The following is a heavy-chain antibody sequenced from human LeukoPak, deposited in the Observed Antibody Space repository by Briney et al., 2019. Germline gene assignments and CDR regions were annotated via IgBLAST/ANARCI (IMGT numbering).Heavy chain of an antibody. V-gene: IGHV1-69*01. Sequence: ASVTVSCKASGGTFSSYAISWVRQAPGQGLEWMGGIIPIFGTANYAQKFQGGVTITADESTSTAYMELSSLRSEDTAVYYCARDLSTVGSGSYSFDYWGQGTLVTVSS. CDR3: ARDLSTVGSGSYSFDY. J-gene: IGHJ4*02. CDR1: GGTFSSYA. CDR2: IIPIFGTA. D-gene: IGHD3-10*01.